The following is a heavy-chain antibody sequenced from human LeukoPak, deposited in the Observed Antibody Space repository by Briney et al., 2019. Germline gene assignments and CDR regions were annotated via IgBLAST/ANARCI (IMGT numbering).Heavy chain of an antibody. CDR1: GFTFSSYG. CDR3: ARGRTYYDLLGY. J-gene: IGHJ4*02. CDR2: IRYDGSNI. D-gene: IGHD3-9*01. Sequence: PGGSLRLSCTASGFTFSSYGMHWVRQAPGKGLEWVAFIRYDGSNIYYADSVKGRFTISRDNSKNTLYLQMNSLRAEDTAVYYCARGRTYYDLLGYWGQGTLVTVSS. V-gene: IGHV3-30*02.